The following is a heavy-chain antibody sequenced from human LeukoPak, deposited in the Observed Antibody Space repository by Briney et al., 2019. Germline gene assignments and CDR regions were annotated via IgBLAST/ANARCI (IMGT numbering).Heavy chain of an antibody. CDR1: GYTFTSDG. J-gene: IGHJ4*02. V-gene: IGHV1-18*04. Sequence: ASVKVSCKASGYTFTSDGISWVRQAPGQGLEWMGWISAYNGNTNYAQKLQGRVTMTTDTSTSTAYMELRSLRSDDTAVYYCARASHIAVAGLFDYWGQGTLVTVSS. D-gene: IGHD6-19*01. CDR2: ISAYNGNT. CDR3: ARASHIAVAGLFDY.